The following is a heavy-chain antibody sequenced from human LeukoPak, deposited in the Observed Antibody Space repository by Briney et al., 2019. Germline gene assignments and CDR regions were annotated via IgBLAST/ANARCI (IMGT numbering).Heavy chain of an antibody. J-gene: IGHJ6*02. D-gene: IGHD3-3*01. Sequence: PSETLSLTCAVYGGSFSTYYWSWVRQPPGKGLEWIGEINHSGSTNYNPSLKSRVTISANTSKGQFSLKLTSVTAADTAVYYCTRSLGVVIHGGMDVWGQGTTVTVSS. V-gene: IGHV4-34*01. CDR3: TRSLGVVIHGGMDV. CDR2: INHSGST. CDR1: GGSFSTYY.